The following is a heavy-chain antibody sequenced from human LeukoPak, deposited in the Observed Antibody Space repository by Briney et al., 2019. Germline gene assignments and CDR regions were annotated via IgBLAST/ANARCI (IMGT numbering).Heavy chain of an antibody. Sequence: ASVKVSCKASGYTFTSYGISWVRQAPGQGLEWMGWISAYNGNTNYAQKLQGRVTMITDTSTSTAYMELRSLRSDDTAVYYCARAMVRGVIGPLDAFDIWGQGTMVTVSS. CDR1: GYTFTSYG. D-gene: IGHD3-10*01. CDR3: ARAMVRGVIGPLDAFDI. J-gene: IGHJ3*02. V-gene: IGHV1-18*01. CDR2: ISAYNGNT.